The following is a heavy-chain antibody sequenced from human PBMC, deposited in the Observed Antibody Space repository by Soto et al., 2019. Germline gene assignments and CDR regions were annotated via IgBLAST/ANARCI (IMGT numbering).Heavy chain of an antibody. CDR1: GGSFSSGGYF. J-gene: IGHJ4*02. V-gene: IGHV4-31*03. Sequence: SATLSLTCPVSGGSFSSGGYFWSWIRQPPGKGLEWIGNIFHSGTTYYNPSLKSRVTISVDTSKNQFSLKLSSVTAADTAVYFCARGVLYWGQGTLVTVSS. CDR3: ARGVLY. D-gene: IGHD1-1*01. CDR2: IFHSGTT.